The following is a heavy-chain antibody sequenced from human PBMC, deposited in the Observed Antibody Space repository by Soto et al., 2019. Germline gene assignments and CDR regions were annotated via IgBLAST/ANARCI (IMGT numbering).Heavy chain of an antibody. CDR3: ARERYQVISVGMDV. CDR2: INPETGGT. J-gene: IGHJ6*02. D-gene: IGHD2-2*01. V-gene: IGHV1-2*02. CDR1: GYTFTGYY. Sequence: ASVKVSCKASGYTFTGYYVHWVREAPGQGLEWMGWINPETGGTSYAQKFQGRVTLSRDTSINTAYLEVSRLRFDDAAVYFCARERYQVISVGMDVWGQGTTVTVSS.